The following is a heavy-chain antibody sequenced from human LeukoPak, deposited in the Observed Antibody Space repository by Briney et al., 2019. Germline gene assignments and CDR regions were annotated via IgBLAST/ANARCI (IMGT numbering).Heavy chain of an antibody. CDR3: ARAPYYYGSGRRTYYFDY. J-gene: IGHJ4*02. Sequence: PSETLSLTCTVSGGSISSSSYYWGWIRQPPGKGLEWIVEINHSGSTNYNPSLKSRVTISVDTSKNQFSLKLSSVTAADTAVYYCARAPYYYGSGRRTYYFDYWGQGTLVTVSS. CDR2: INHSGST. CDR1: GGSISSSSYY. V-gene: IGHV4-39*07. D-gene: IGHD3-10*01.